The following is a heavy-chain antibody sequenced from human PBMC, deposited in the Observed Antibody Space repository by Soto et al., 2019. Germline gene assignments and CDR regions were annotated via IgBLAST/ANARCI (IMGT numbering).Heavy chain of an antibody. J-gene: IGHJ4*02. CDR2: ISGSGGTT. Sequence: EVQLLESGGDLVQPGRSLRLSCAASGFTFSNYAMSWVRQAPGRGLDWVSAISGSGGTTYYADSVKGRFTISRDNSKNTLFLQMNSLRAEDAAVYYCAKFFVETGSNSGWPWSFHYWGQGTLVTVSS. V-gene: IGHV3-23*01. CDR3: AKFFVETGSNSGWPWSFHY. D-gene: IGHD6-25*01. CDR1: GFTFSNYA.